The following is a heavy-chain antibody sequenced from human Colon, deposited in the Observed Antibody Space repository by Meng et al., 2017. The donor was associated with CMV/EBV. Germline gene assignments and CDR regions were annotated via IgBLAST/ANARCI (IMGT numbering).Heavy chain of an antibody. D-gene: IGHD3-10*01. CDR3: VAHEGRPRMGVRSV. V-gene: IGHV3-33*03. CDR2: VWADGSNK. J-gene: IGHJ4*02. Sequence: GESLKISCAASGFTFSTYGMHWLRQAPGKGLESVAFVWADGSNKHYGDTVRGRFIVSRDNSKNTVFLQMDSLRVEDTAMYYCVAHEGRPRMGVRSVWGQGTLVTVSS. CDR1: GFTFSTYG.